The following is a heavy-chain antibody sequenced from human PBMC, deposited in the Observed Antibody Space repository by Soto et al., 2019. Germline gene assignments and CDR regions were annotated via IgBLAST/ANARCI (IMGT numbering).Heavy chain of an antibody. CDR1: GDSISSSSYY. Sequence: SETLSLTCTVSGDSISSSSYYWSWVRQHPGKGLEWIGYIYYSGTTYYNPSLNSRVTISVDTSKNQFSLKLSSVTAADTAVYYCARALLRGITGTTSYAFDIWGQGTMVTVSS. V-gene: IGHV4-31*03. CDR2: IYYSGTT. D-gene: IGHD1-7*01. J-gene: IGHJ3*02. CDR3: ARALLRGITGTTSYAFDI.